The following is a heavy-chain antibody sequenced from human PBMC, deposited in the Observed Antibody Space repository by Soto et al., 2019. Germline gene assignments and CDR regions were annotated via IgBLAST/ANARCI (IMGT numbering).Heavy chain of an antibody. D-gene: IGHD3-3*01. CDR1: GYTFTSYY. V-gene: IGHV1-46*01. CDR3: AREGGYNYDFWSGSSTGGNYYYGMDV. J-gene: IGHJ6*02. Sequence: GASVKVSCKASGYTFTSYYMHWVRQAPGQGLEWMGIINPSGGSTSYAQKFQGRVTMTRDTSTSTVYMELSSLRSEDTAVYYCAREGGYNYDFWSGSSTGGNYYYGMDVWGQGTTVTVSS. CDR2: INPSGGST.